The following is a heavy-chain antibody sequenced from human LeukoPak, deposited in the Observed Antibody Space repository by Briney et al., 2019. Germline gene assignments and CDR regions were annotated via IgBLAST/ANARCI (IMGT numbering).Heavy chain of an antibody. J-gene: IGHJ4*02. Sequence: SETLSLTCPVSGASISSGSYCWGWVRQPPGKGLERIASISHSGKTYYNASLKSRVTVSVDTSKNRFSLMLNSVSAADTAVYYCARHAPFEDGNKRGFEYWGQGTLVTVSS. CDR3: ARHAPFEDGNKRGFEY. CDR2: ISHSGKT. D-gene: IGHD2/OR15-2a*01. CDR1: GASISSGSYC. V-gene: IGHV4-39*01.